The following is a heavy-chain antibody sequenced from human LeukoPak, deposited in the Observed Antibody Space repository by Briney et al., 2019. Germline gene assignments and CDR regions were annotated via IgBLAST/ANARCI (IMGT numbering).Heavy chain of an antibody. D-gene: IGHD2-15*01. V-gene: IGHV1-18*01. CDR2: ISAYNGNT. CDR3: ARELFECSGGSCYSDY. Sequence: ASVKVSCKASGYTFTSYGISWARQAPGQGLEWMGWISAYNGNTNYAQKLQGRVTMTTDTSTSTAYMELRSLRSDDTAVYYCARELFECSGGSCYSDYWGQGTLVTVSS. CDR1: GYTFTSYG. J-gene: IGHJ4*02.